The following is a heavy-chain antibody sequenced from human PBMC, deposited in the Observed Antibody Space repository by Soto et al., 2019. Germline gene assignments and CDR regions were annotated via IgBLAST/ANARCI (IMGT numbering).Heavy chain of an antibody. CDR2: VYPGDSDT. D-gene: IGHD2-8*01. J-gene: IGHJ4*02. V-gene: IGHV5-51*01. CDR1: GYSFTSYW. CDR3: ARYQLYSTDWGEDYFDY. Sequence: PGESLKISCKGSGYSFTSYWIGWVRQMPGKGLEWMGIVYPGDSDTRYSPSFQGQVTISADKSISTAYLQWSSLRASDTAMYYCARYQLYSTDWGEDYFDYWGQGTLGTVSS.